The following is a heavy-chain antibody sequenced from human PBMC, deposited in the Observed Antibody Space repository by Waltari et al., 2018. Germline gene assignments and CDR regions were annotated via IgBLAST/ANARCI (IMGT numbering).Heavy chain of an antibody. CDR2: IYHSGRT. J-gene: IGHJ5*02. CDR1: GYSISSGYY. Sequence: QVQLQESGPGLVKPSETLSLTCAVSGYSISSGYYWGWIRQPPGKGLEWIGSIYHSGRTYYNPSLKSRVTISVDTSKNQFSLKLSSVTAADTAVYYCARGGTMVVTPENNWFDPWGQGTLVTVSS. D-gene: IGHD2-15*01. CDR3: ARGGTMVVTPENNWFDP. V-gene: IGHV4-38-2*01.